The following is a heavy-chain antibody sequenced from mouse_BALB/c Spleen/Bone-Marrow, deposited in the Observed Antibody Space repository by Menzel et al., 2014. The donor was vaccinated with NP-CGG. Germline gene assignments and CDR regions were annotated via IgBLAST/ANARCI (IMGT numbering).Heavy chain of an antibody. V-gene: IGHV3-5*02. CDR2: IYYSGTI. J-gene: IGHJ2*01. CDR1: GISITTGNYR. D-gene: IGHD2-3*01. CDR3: ARYDGYFDY. Sequence: EVHLAESGPGLVKPSQTVSLTCTVTGISITTGNYRWSWIRQFPGNKLEWMGYIYYSGTITYNPSLTSRTTITRDTSKNQFFLEMNSLTAEDTATYYCARYDGYFDYWGQGTTLTVSS.